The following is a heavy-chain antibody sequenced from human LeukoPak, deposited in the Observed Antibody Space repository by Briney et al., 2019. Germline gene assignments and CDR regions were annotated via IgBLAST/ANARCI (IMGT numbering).Heavy chain of an antibody. J-gene: IGHJ4*02. D-gene: IGHD3-16*01. CDR2: IHHSGTT. CDR1: GYSIKNGYY. Sequence: SETLSLTCAVPGYSIKNGYYWAWIRQPPGKGLEWIGSIHHSGTTYYNPSVKSRVTISVDTSKNQFSLKLTSVTAADTAVYYCARRLGTYLFDYWGQGTLVTVSS. CDR3: ARRLGTYLFDY. V-gene: IGHV4-38-2*01.